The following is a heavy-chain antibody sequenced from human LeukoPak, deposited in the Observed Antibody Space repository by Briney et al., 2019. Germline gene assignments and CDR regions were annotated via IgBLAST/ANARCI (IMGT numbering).Heavy chain of an antibody. Sequence: PGGSLRLSCAASGFTFSSYWMNWVRQAPGKGLEGVANIKQDGSEKYYVDSVKGRFTISRDNAKNSLYLQMNSLRAEDTAVYYCARDSGNYLDAFDIWGQGTMVTVSS. CDR2: IKQDGSEK. V-gene: IGHV3-7*01. CDR3: ARDSGNYLDAFDI. D-gene: IGHD1-7*01. CDR1: GFTFSSYW. J-gene: IGHJ3*02.